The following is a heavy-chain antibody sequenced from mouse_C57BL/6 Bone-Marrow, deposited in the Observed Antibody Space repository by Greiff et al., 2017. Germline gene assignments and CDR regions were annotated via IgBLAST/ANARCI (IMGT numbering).Heavy chain of an antibody. CDR1: GFTFSSYG. V-gene: IGHV5-6*01. J-gene: IGHJ2*01. CDR3: ARHPGRGDY. Sequence: EVMLVESGGDLVKPGGSLKLSCAASGFTFSSYGMSWVRQTPDKRLEWVATISSGGSYTYYPDSVKGRFTISRDNAKNTLYLQMSSLKSEDTAMYYCARHPGRGDYWGQGTTLTVSS. D-gene: IGHD3-1*01. CDR2: ISSGGSYT.